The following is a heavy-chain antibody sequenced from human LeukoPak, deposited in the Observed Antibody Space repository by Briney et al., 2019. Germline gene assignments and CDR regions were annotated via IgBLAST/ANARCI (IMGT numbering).Heavy chain of an antibody. Sequence: GASVKVSCKASGGTFSSYTISWVRQAPGQGLEWMGGLIPIFGAANYAQKFQGRVTTTADESTSTAYMELSSLRSEDTAVYYCARSGSSSWYWKFDYWGQGTLATVSS. CDR3: ARSGSSSWYWKFDY. D-gene: IGHD6-13*01. CDR2: LIPIFGAA. V-gene: IGHV1-69*13. CDR1: GGTFSSYT. J-gene: IGHJ4*02.